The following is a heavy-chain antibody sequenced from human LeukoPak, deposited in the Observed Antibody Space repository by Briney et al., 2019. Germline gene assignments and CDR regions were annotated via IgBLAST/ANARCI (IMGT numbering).Heavy chain of an antibody. J-gene: IGHJ5*02. V-gene: IGHV3-23*01. CDR3: ARDRNGDYEVDNWFDP. CDR2: ISGSGGNT. D-gene: IGHD4-17*01. Sequence: QSGGSLRLPCAASGFTFSTYAMTWVRQAPGKGLEWVSAISGSGGNTYYADSVKGRFTISRDNAKNSLYLQMNSLRAEDTAMYYCARDRNGDYEVDNWFDPWGQGTLVTVSS. CDR1: GFTFSTYA.